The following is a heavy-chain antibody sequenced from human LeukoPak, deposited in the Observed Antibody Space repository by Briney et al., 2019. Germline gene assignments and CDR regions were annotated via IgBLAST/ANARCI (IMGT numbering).Heavy chain of an antibody. D-gene: IGHD6-13*01. V-gene: IGHV4-59*08. J-gene: IGHJ4*02. Sequence: SETLSLTCIVSGGSIGSYYWSWIRQPPGKGLEWIGYMSKSGSTNYNPSLQSRVTILVDTSKNQFSLKLSSATAADTAVYYCARHKGSSTWYPFDYWGQGTLVTVSS. CDR3: ARHKGSSTWYPFDY. CDR1: GGSIGSYY. CDR2: MSKSGST.